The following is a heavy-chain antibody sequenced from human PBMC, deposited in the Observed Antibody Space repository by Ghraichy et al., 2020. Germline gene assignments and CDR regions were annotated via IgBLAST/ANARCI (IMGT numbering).Heavy chain of an antibody. J-gene: IGHJ3*02. V-gene: IGHV3-53*01. CDR1: GFTVSSNY. CDR2: IYSGGST. CDR3: ARAENAFDI. Sequence: GRSLRLSCAASGFTVSSNYMSWVRQAPGKGLEWVSVIYSGGSTYYADYVKGRFTISRDNSKNTQYLQMNSLRAEDTAVYYCARAENAFDIWCQGTMVTVSS.